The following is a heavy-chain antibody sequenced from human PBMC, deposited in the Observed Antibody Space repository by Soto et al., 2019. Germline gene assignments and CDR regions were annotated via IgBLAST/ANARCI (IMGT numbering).Heavy chain of an antibody. CDR1: VFTFSSYS. Sequence: GGSLRVAGAASVFTFSSYSMNWVRQAPGKGLEWVSSISSSSSYIYYADSVKGRFTISRDNAKNSLYLQMNSLRAEDTAVYYCASGGIAVFDYWGQGTLVTVSS. CDR2: ISSSSSYI. V-gene: IGHV3-21*01. D-gene: IGHD6-13*01. CDR3: ASGGIAVFDY. J-gene: IGHJ4*02.